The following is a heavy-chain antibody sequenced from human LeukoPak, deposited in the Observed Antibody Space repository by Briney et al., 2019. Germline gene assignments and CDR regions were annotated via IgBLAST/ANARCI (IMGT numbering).Heavy chain of an antibody. CDR2: MNPNSGNT. V-gene: IGHV1-8*01. CDR3: ARGTVVVPAAILLHYYYYMDV. CDR1: GYTLTSYD. J-gene: IGHJ6*03. Sequence: GASVKVSCKASGYTLTSYDINWVRQATGQGLEWMGWMNPNSGNTGYAQKFQGRVTMTRNTSISTAYMELSSLRSEDTAVYYCARGTVVVPAAILLHYYYYMDVWGKGTTVTVSS. D-gene: IGHD2-2*02.